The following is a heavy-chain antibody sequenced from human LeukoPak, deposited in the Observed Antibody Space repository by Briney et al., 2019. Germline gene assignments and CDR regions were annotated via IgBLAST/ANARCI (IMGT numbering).Heavy chain of an antibody. CDR1: GGTFSSYA. J-gene: IGHJ6*02. CDR3: AGGDSYGFYNYGMDV. CDR2: IIPIFGIA. D-gene: IGHD5-18*01. V-gene: IGHV1-69*04. Sequence: SVKVSCKASGGTFSSYAISWVRQAPGQGLEWKGRIIPIFGIANYAQKFQGRVTITADKSTSTAYMELSSLRSEDTAVYYCAGGDSYGFYNYGMDVWGQGTTVAVSS.